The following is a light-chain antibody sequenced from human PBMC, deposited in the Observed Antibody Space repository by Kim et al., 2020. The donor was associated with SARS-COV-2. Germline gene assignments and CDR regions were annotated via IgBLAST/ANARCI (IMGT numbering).Light chain of an antibody. CDR1: QGICSY. CDR3: QQLNSYPYT. Sequence: ASVGDRVTSSVRASQGICSYVSWYQQKPAKAPKLLFYSVSTLQSGVPSRFSGSGSGTEFTLTISGLQAEDFATYYCQQLNSYPYTFGQGTKLEI. J-gene: IGKJ2*01. V-gene: IGKV1-9*01. CDR2: SVS.